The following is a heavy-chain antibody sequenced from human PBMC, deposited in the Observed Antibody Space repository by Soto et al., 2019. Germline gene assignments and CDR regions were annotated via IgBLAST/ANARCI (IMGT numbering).Heavy chain of an antibody. CDR1: GYTFTGYY. CDR2: INPNSGGT. J-gene: IGHJ4*02. CDR3: ARDIVVVVAAEWETDY. Sequence: QVQLVQSGAEVKKPGASVKVSCKASGYTFTGYYMHWVRQAPGQGLEWMGWINPNSGGTNYAQKFQGRVTMTRDTSISTAYMELSRLRSDDTAVYYCARDIVVVVAAEWETDYWGQGTLVTVSS. V-gene: IGHV1-2*02. D-gene: IGHD2-15*01.